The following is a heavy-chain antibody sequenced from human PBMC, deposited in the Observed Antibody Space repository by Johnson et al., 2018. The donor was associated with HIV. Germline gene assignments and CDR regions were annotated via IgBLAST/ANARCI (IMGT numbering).Heavy chain of an antibody. CDR3: ARDNLRAFDI. V-gene: IGHV3-7*01. CDR2: IKQDGSEK. D-gene: IGHD5/OR15-5a*01. Sequence: MLLVESGGGLVQPGGSLRLSCAASGFTLSSYWMSWVRQAPGKGLEWVANIKQDGSEKYYVDSVKGRFTISRDNAKNSLYLQMNSLRAEDTAVYYCARDNLRAFDIWGQGTMVTVSS. J-gene: IGHJ3*02. CDR1: GFTLSSYW.